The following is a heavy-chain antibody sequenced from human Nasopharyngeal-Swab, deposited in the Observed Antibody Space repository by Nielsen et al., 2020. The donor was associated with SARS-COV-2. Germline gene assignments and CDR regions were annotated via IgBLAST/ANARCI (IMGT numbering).Heavy chain of an antibody. D-gene: IGHD6-19*01. Sequence: GESLKISCAASRLTFSRYGMSWVRQAPGKGLEWVSTISGSGGYTYYADSVKGRFTISRDNSKNTLYLQMNSLRVEDTAIYYCARGAFEYSSSWYDPYYFDYWGQGTLVTVSS. CDR2: ISGSGGYT. V-gene: IGHV3-23*01. CDR3: ARGAFEYSSSWYDPYYFDY. J-gene: IGHJ4*02. CDR1: RLTFSRYG.